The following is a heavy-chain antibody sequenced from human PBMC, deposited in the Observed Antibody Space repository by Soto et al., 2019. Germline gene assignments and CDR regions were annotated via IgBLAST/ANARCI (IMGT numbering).Heavy chain of an antibody. CDR2: ISAHNGNT. Sequence: QVHLVQSGAEVKKPGASVKVSCKGSGYAFTTYGITWVRQAPGQGLEWMGWISAHNGNTNYAQKLQGRVTVTRDTSTSTAYMKLRSLRSDDTAVYYCARGRHGDYWGQGALVTVSS. V-gene: IGHV1-18*01. J-gene: IGHJ4*02. CDR3: ARGRHGDY. CDR1: GYAFTTYG.